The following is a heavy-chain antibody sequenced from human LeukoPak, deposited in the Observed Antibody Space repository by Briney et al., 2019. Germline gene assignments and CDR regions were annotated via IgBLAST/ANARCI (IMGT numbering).Heavy chain of an antibody. CDR3: AREGVYYDFWSGYTFFDY. V-gene: IGHV1-18*01. Sequence: ASVKVSCKASGGTFSSYAISWVRQAPGQGLEWMGWISAYNGNTNYAQKLQGRVTMTTDTSTSTAYMELRSLRSDDTAVYYCAREGVYYDFWSGYTFFDYWGQGTLVTVSS. CDR1: GGTFSSYA. D-gene: IGHD3-3*01. CDR2: ISAYNGNT. J-gene: IGHJ4*02.